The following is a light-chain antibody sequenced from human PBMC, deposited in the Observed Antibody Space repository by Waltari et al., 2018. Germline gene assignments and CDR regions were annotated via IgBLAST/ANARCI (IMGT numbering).Light chain of an antibody. V-gene: IGLV3-19*01. CDR1: SLRTYY. CDR2: DKN. Sequence: TQDPAVSVALGQTVSITCQGDSLRTYYASWYQQRPGQAPILVMYDKNSRPSGVPDRFSASSSDNTASLTITGAQAEDEAYYYCHSRDASGVGGAFGGGTKLTVL. CDR3: HSRDASGVGGA. J-gene: IGLJ2*01.